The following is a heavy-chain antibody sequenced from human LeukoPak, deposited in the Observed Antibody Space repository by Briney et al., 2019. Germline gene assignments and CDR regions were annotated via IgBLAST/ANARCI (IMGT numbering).Heavy chain of an antibody. D-gene: IGHD3-3*01. Sequence: GGSLRLSCAASGFTFSVSVMNWVRQVPGKGLEWVSGISSSGDNTYYADFVKGRFTISRDNHKNTLHLQMNSLRAEDTAIYYCARPLRESGYFYFDYWGQGTLVTVSS. V-gene: IGHV3-23*01. J-gene: IGHJ4*02. CDR3: ARPLRESGYFYFDY. CDR2: ISSSGDNT. CDR1: GFTFSVSV.